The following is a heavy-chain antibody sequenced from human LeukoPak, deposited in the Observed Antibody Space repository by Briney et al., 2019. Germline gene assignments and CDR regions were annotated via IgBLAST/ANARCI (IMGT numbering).Heavy chain of an antibody. V-gene: IGHV3-23*01. Sequence: GGSLRLSCAASGFTVSSYAMSWVRQAPGKGLEWVSGINESGGTTYYADSVKGRFSISRDNSKNTLYLQMDSLRAEDTAVYYCAKRIYGDYESWYFDLWGRGTLVTVSS. CDR2: INESGGTT. CDR1: GFTVSSYA. D-gene: IGHD4-17*01. J-gene: IGHJ2*01. CDR3: AKRIYGDYESWYFDL.